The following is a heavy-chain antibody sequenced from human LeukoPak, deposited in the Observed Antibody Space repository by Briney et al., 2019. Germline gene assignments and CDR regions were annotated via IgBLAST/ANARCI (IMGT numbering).Heavy chain of an antibody. CDR2: ISSSSSTI. CDR3: AKSDSGSYYGDY. V-gene: IGHV3-48*01. J-gene: IGHJ4*02. D-gene: IGHD1-26*01. CDR1: GFTFSSYS. Sequence: GGSLRLSCAASGFTFSSYSMNWVRQAPGKGLEWVSYISSSSSTIYYADSVKGRFTISRDNSKNTLYLQMNSLRAEDAAVYYCAKSDSGSYYGDYWGQGTLVTVSS.